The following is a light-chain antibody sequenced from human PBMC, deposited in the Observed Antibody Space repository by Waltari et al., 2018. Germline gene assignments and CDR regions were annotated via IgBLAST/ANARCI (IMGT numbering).Light chain of an antibody. CDR1: SSNIGSNY. Sequence: QSVLTQPPSASGTPGQRVTISCSGSSSNIGSNYVSWYQQLPGTAPKLPIDRNNRRPSGVPDRFSGSKSGTSASLAISGLRSADEADYYCAACDDSLSGRVFGGGTKLTVL. J-gene: IGLJ3*02. CDR3: AACDDSLSGRV. CDR2: RNN. V-gene: IGLV1-47*01.